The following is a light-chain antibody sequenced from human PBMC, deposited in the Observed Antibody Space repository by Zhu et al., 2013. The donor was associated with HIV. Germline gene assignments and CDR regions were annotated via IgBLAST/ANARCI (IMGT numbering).Light chain of an antibody. V-gene: IGKV3-20*01. CDR3: QQYGSSTFT. Sequence: EIVLTQSPGTLSLSPGERATLSCRASQSISSSYLAWYQQKPGQAPRLLMYGASSRATGIPDRFSGSGSGTDFTLTISRLEPEDFAVYYCQQYGSSTFTLGGGTKVEIK. J-gene: IGKJ4*01. CDR1: QSISSSY. CDR2: GAS.